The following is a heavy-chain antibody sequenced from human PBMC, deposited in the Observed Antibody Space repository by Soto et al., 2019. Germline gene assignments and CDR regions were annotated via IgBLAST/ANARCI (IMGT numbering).Heavy chain of an antibody. Sequence: SETLSLTCTVSGGSISSYYWSWIRQPAGKGLEWIGRIYTSGSTNYNPSLKSRVTMSVDTSKNQFSLKLSSVTAADTAVYYCARGSEYYDFWSGYAREIYFQHWGQGTLVTVSS. CDR2: IYTSGST. J-gene: IGHJ1*01. CDR3: ARGSEYYDFWSGYAREIYFQH. CDR1: GGSISSYY. D-gene: IGHD3-3*01. V-gene: IGHV4-4*07.